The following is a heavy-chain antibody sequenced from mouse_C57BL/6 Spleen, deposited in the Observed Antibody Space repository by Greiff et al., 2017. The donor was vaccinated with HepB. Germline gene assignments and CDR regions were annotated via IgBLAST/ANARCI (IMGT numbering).Heavy chain of an antibody. J-gene: IGHJ2*01. CDR1: GFSLTSYG. CDR3: ARNDGYYEGYFDY. D-gene: IGHD2-3*01. CDR2: IWSGGST. V-gene: IGHV2-2*01. Sequence: VQLQQSGPGLVQPSQSLSITCTVSGFSLTSYGVHWVRQSPGKGLEWLGVIWSGGSTDYNAAFISRLSISKDNSKSQVFFKMNSLQADDTAIYYCARNDGYYEGYFDYWGQGTTLTVSS.